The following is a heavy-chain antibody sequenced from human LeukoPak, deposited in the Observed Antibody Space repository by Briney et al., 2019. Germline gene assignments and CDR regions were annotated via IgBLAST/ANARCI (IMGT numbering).Heavy chain of an antibody. CDR1: GFTFSNYN. J-gene: IGHJ4*02. CDR3: ARQRFGDWGYYFDY. V-gene: IGHV3-48*01. Sequence: GGSLRLSCAASGFTFSNYNMNWVRQAPGKGLEWVSDIDTSSSTIYYADPVKGRFTISRDNAKNSLYLQMNSLRAEDTAIYYCARQRFGDWGYYFDYWGQGTLVTVSS. CDR2: IDTSSSTI. D-gene: IGHD3-10*01.